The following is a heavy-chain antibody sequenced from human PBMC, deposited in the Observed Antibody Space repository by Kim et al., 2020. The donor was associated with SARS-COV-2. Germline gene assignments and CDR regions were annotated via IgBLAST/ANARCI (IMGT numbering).Heavy chain of an antibody. CDR2: IIPIFGTA. D-gene: IGHD3-22*01. J-gene: IGHJ6*02. Sequence: SVKVSCKASGGTFSSYAISWVRQAPGQGLEWMGGIIPIFGTANYVQKFQGRVTITADKSTSTAYMELSSLRSEDTAVYYCARVPYYYDSSGYSYYYYYGMDVWGQGTTVTVSS. V-gene: IGHV1-69*06. CDR1: GGTFSSYA. CDR3: ARVPYYYDSSGYSYYYYYGMDV.